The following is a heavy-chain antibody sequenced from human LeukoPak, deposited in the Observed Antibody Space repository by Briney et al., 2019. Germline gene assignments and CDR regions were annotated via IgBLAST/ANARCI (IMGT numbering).Heavy chain of an antibody. D-gene: IGHD2-15*01. CDR2: ISWSSGHM. J-gene: IGHJ2*01. V-gene: IGHV3-9*01. CDR1: EFKFDDYA. Sequence: GGSLRLSCAAAEFKFDDYAMHWVRQGPGKGPEWVAGISWSSGHMEYAESVKGRFTISRDNARNALYLQMDGLRRDGTALYYCVRSVVVVAATPTHFDLWGRGTQVIVSS. CDR3: VRSVVVVAATPTHFDL.